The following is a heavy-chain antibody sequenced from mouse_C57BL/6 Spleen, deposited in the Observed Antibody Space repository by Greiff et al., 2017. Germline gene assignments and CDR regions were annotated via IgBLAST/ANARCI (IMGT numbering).Heavy chain of an antibody. CDR3: ARDGYYYAMDY. Sequence: EVMVVESGGGLVKPGGSLKLSCAASGFTFSSYAMSWVRQTPEKRLAWVATVSDGGSYTYYPDNVKGRFTISRDNAKNNLYLQMSHLKSEDTAMYYCARDGYYYAMDYWGQGISVTVSS. CDR2: VSDGGSYT. CDR1: GFTFSSYA. V-gene: IGHV5-4*01. J-gene: IGHJ4*01.